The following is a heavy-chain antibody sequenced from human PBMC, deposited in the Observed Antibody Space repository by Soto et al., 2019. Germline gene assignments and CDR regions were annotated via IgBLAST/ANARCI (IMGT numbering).Heavy chain of an antibody. CDR2: ISGSGTTI. CDR1: GFPFSSYA. J-gene: IGHJ4*02. CDR3: ARMLTMVRGVTGLRDFDY. V-gene: IGHV3-23*01. Sequence: EVQLLESGGGLVQPGGSLRLSCVASGFPFSSYAMSWVRQAPGRGLEWVSAISGSGTTIYYTDSVKGRFTISRDTSMNTLYLQMNSLRAEDTAAYYCARMLTMVRGVTGLRDFDYWGQGTLVTVSS. D-gene: IGHD3-10*01.